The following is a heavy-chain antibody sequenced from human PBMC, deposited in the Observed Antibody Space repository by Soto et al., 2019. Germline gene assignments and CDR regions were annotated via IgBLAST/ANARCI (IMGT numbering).Heavy chain of an antibody. CDR2: ISGSGGST. CDR3: AKNYCGGDCPAVSY. V-gene: IGHV3-23*01. J-gene: IGHJ4*02. Sequence: EVQLLESGGGLVQPGGSLRLSCAASGFTFSSYAMSWVRQAPGKGLEWVSAISGSGGSTYYADSVKGRFTISRDNSKNTLYLQMNSLRAEDMAVYYCAKNYCGGDCPAVSYWGQGTLVTVSS. CDR1: GFTFSSYA. D-gene: IGHD2-21*02.